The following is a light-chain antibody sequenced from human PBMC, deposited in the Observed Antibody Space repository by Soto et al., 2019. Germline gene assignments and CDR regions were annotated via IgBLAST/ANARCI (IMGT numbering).Light chain of an antibody. CDR2: GAS. CDR1: QSVISTY. V-gene: IGKV3-15*01. Sequence: EIVMTRSPATLSVSQGEIATLSCRTSQSVISTYLAWYQQKPGQAPRLLIYGASTRATGIPARFSGSGSGTEFTLSLSSLQSEDFAVYYCQQYNNWPRTFGQGTKVDI. CDR3: QQYNNWPRT. J-gene: IGKJ1*01.